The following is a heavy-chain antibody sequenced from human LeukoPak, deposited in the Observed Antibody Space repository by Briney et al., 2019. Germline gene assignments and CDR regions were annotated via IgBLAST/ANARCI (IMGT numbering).Heavy chain of an antibody. V-gene: IGHV4-59*01. Sequence: PSETVSLTCTVSGGSISSYYWSWIRQPPGKGLEWIGYIYYSGSTNYNPSLKSRVTISVDTSKNQFSLKLSSVTAADTAVYYCARGGGSSWAGYWGQGTLVTVSS. D-gene: IGHD6-13*01. CDR1: GGSISSYY. CDR2: IYYSGST. CDR3: ARGGGSSWAGY. J-gene: IGHJ4*02.